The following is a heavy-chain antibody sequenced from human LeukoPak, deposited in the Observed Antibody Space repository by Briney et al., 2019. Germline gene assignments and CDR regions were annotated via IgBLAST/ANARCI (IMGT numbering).Heavy chain of an antibody. V-gene: IGHV3-23*01. CDR3: AKEFYYDASGDPFDI. CDR2: ISRSGGNT. J-gene: IGHJ3*02. CDR1: GFTFNSYT. D-gene: IGHD3-22*01. Sequence: GGSLRLSCAASGFTFNSYTMNWVRQAPGKGLEWVSAISRSGGNTYYADSVKGRFTISRDNSKNTLYLQMNSLRAEDTAVYYCAKEFYYDASGDPFDIWGQGTMVTVSS.